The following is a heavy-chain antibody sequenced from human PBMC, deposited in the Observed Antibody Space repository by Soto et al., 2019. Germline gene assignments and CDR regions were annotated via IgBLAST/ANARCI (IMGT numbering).Heavy chain of an antibody. CDR2: ISADNGNT. CDR1: GYTFNSYG. Sequence: QVQLVQSGAEVKKPGASVKVSCKASGYTFNSYGITWVRQAPGQGLEWMGCISADNGNTNYAQNLQGRVTMTTETSTSTAYMELRSLRSDDTAVYYCARGGWLGKLALGFDSWGQGTLVTVSS. J-gene: IGHJ4*02. CDR3: ARGGWLGKLALGFDS. D-gene: IGHD5-12*01. V-gene: IGHV1-18*01.